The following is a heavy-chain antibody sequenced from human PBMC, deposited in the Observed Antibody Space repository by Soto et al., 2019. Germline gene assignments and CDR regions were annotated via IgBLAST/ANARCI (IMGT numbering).Heavy chain of an antibody. Sequence: QVQLQQWGAGLLTPSETLSLTCAVSGGSFSGHSWTWIRQSPGKGLEWIGDINHSGRVNYSPSLKSRVTISLDTSKNQFSLTLSAVTAADTAMYYCSTRADATNGYYRFDTWGQGTLVTVSS. V-gene: IGHV4-34*01. CDR1: GGSFSGHS. CDR2: INHSGRV. D-gene: IGHD3-22*01. CDR3: STRADATNGYYRFDT. J-gene: IGHJ5*01.